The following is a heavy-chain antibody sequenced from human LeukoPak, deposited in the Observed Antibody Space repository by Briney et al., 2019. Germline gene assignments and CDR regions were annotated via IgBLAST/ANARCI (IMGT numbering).Heavy chain of an antibody. CDR2: IYHSGST. Sequence: PSETLSLTCTVSGGSISSGGYYWSWIRQPPGKGLEWIGYIYHSGSTYYNPSLKSRVTISVDRSKNQFSLKLSSVTAADTAVYYCAREGKLPYQQSKAFDIWGQGTMVPVSS. J-gene: IGHJ3*02. CDR1: GGSISSGGYY. CDR3: AREGKLPYQQSKAFDI. V-gene: IGHV4-30-2*01. D-gene: IGHD2-2*01.